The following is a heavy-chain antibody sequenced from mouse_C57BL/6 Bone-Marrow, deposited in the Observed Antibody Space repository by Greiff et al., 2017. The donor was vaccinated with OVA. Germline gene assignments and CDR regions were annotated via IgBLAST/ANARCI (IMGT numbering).Heavy chain of an antibody. D-gene: IGHD2-4*01. Sequence: EVHLVESGGGLVKPGGSLKLSCAASGFTFSSYTMSWVRQTPEKRLEWVATISGGGGNTYYPDSVKGRFTISRDNAKNTLYLQMSSLRSEDTALYYCARRRLRLSMDYWGQGTSVTVSS. V-gene: IGHV5-9*01. J-gene: IGHJ4*01. CDR1: GFTFSSYT. CDR3: ARRRLRLSMDY. CDR2: ISGGGGNT.